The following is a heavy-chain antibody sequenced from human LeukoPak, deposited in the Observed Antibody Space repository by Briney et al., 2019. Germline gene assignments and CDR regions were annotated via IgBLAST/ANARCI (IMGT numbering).Heavy chain of an antibody. D-gene: IGHD2-15*01. J-gene: IGHJ4*02. Sequence: SETLSLTCAVYGGSFSGYYWSWIRQPPGKGLEWIGEINHSGSTNYNPSLESRVTISVDTSKNQFSLKLSSVTAADTAVYYCARGLVVVVAATLTPFDYWGQGTLVTVSS. CDR1: GGSFSGYY. V-gene: IGHV4-34*01. CDR3: ARGLVVVVAATLTPFDY. CDR2: INHSGST.